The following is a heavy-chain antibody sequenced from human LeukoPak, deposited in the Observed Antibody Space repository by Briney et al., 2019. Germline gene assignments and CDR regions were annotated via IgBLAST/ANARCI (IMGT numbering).Heavy chain of an antibody. CDR3: ARDSSAYGGNLDY. Sequence: SVRVPCKASGGTFSSYAISWVRQAPGQGLEWMGGIIPIFGTANYAQKFQGRVTITADESTSTAYMELSSLRSEDTAVYYCARDSSAYGGNLDYWGQGTLVTVSS. V-gene: IGHV1-69*13. CDR1: GGTFSSYA. J-gene: IGHJ4*02. D-gene: IGHD4-23*01. CDR2: IIPIFGTA.